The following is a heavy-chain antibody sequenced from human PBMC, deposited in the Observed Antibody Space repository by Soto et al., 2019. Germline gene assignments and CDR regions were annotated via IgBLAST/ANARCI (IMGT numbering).Heavy chain of an antibody. CDR1: GFTFSSYS. J-gene: IGHJ3*02. CDR3: ARVGKAKHGHAFDI. D-gene: IGHD7-27*01. Sequence: EVQLVESGGGLVKPGGSLRLSCAASGFTFSSYSMNWVRQAPGKGLEWVSSISSSSSYIYYADSVKGRFTISRDNAKNSLYLQMNSLRAEDTAVYYCARVGKAKHGHAFDIWGQGTMVTVSS. CDR2: ISSSSSYI. V-gene: IGHV3-21*01.